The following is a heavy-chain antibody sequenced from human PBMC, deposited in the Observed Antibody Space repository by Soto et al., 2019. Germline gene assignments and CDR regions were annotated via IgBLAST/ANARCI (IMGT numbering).Heavy chain of an antibody. CDR2: INAGNGHT. CDR3: ASPHDFWSNYFDY. V-gene: IGHV1-3*01. D-gene: IGHD3-3*01. J-gene: IGHJ4*02. CDR1: EYAFSSYA. Sequence: GASVKVSCKPSEYAFSSYAIHWVRQAPGQRLEWMGWINAGNGHTRYSEKFQGRVIITANKSAKTAYMQLDSLTSGDTAVYYCASPHDFWSNYFDYWGQGTLVTVSS.